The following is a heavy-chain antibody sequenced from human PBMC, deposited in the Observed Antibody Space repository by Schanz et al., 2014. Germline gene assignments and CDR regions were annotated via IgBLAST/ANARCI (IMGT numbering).Heavy chain of an antibody. CDR1: GGTFSSYA. Sequence: QVLLVQSGAEVKQPGSSVKVSCKASGGTFSSYAFSWVRQAPGQGLEWMGKIIPILGMENYAQKFQGRVTITADISTSTAYMDLSSLRSDDTAVYYCARDIQYHYDTSGPVGAFDIWGQGTVVTVSS. V-gene: IGHV1-69*09. D-gene: IGHD3-22*01. J-gene: IGHJ3*02. CDR3: ARDIQYHYDTSGPVGAFDI. CDR2: IIPILGME.